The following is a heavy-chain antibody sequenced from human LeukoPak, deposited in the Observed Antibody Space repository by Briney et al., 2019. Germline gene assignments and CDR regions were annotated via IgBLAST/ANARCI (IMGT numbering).Heavy chain of an antibody. J-gene: IGHJ4*02. CDR1: GFTFSSYE. CDR2: ISSSGSTI. Sequence: GGSLRPSCAASGFTFSSYEMNWVRQAPGKGLEWVSYISSSGSTIYYADSVKGRFTISRDNAKNSLYLQMNSLRAEDTAVYYCARVSGDSSGYFDYWGQGTLVTVSS. D-gene: IGHD3-22*01. CDR3: ARVSGDSSGYFDY. V-gene: IGHV3-48*03.